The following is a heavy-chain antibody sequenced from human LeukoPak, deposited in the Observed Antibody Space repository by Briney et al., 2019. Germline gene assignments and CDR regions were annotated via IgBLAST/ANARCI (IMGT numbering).Heavy chain of an antibody. CDR1: GFAFSSYG. J-gene: IGHJ3*02. V-gene: IGHV3-30*02. CDR2: IRYDGSNK. CDR3: AGGLWFGDWGINFDI. Sequence: GGSLRLSCAASGFAFSSYGMHWVRQAPGKGLEWVAFIRYDGSNKYYADSVKGRFTISRDNSKNTLYLQMNSLRAEDTAVYYCAGGLWFGDWGINFDIWGQGTMVTVSS. D-gene: IGHD3-10*01.